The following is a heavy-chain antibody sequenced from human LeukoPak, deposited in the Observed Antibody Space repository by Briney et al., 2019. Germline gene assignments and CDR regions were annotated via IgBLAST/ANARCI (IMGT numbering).Heavy chain of an antibody. J-gene: IGHJ4*02. D-gene: IGHD5-18*01. CDR2: IYYSGST. V-gene: IGHV4-59*08. Sequence: SETLSLTCTVSGGTISSYYWSWIRQPPGKGLEWIGYIYYSGSTNYNPSLKSRVTISVDTSKNQFSLKLSSVTAADTAVYYCARHRGYSYGGIDYWGLGTLVTVSS. CDR1: GGTISSYY. CDR3: ARHRGYSYGGIDY.